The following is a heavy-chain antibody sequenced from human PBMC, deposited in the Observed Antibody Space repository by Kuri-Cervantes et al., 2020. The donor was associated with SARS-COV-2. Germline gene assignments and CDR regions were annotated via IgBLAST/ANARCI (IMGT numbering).Heavy chain of an antibody. D-gene: IGHD2/OR15-2a*01. CDR3: ARVREFYEIDY. V-gene: IGHV4-39*01. CDR1: GGSISSSSYY. CDR2: IYYSGST. J-gene: IGHJ4*02. Sequence: SETLSLTCTVSGGSISSSSYYWGWIRQPPGKGLEWIGSIYYSGSTYYNPSLKSRVTISVDTSKNQFSLKLSSVTAADTAVYYCARVREFYEIDYWGQGTLVTVSS.